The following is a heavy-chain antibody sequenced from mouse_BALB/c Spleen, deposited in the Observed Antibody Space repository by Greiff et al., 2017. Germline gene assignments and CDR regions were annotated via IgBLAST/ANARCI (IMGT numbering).Heavy chain of an antibody. CDR3: ARDPHSLGWYFDV. D-gene: IGHD1-2*01. Sequence: QVQLKQSGPGLVAPSQSLSITCTVSGFSLTGYGVNWVRQPPGKGLEWLGMIWGDGSTDYNSALKSRLSISKDNSKSQVFLKMNSLQTDDTARYYCARDPHSLGWYFDVWGAGTTVTVSS. V-gene: IGHV2-6-7*01. CDR1: GFSLTGYG. J-gene: IGHJ1*01. CDR2: IWGDGST.